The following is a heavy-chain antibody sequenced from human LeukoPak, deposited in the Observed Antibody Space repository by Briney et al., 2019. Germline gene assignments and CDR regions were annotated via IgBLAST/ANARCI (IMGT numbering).Heavy chain of an antibody. CDR1: GGSISSYY. CDR2: IYYSGST. D-gene: IGHD4-17*01. V-gene: IGHV4-59*01. J-gene: IGHJ4*02. CDR3: ARAGGYGDPIDY. Sequence: SETLSLTCTVSGGSISSYYWSWIRQPPGKGLEWIGYIYYSGSTNYNPSLKSRVTISVDTSKNQFSLKLSSVTAADTAVYYCARAGGYGDPIDYWGQGTLVTVSS.